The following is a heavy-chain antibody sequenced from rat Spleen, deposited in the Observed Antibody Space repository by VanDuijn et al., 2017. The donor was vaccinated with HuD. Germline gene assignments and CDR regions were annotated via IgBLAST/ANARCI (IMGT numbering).Heavy chain of an antibody. Sequence: EVQLVESGGGLVQPGRSLKLSCAASGFTFSDYYMAWVRQAPKKGLEWVASISYEGSSTYYGDSVKGRFTISRDNAKSTLYLQMNSLRSEDTATYYCARDTMGRGDYFDYWGQGVMVTVSS. CDR1: GFTFSDYY. D-gene: IGHD1-7*01. CDR2: ISYEGSST. J-gene: IGHJ2*01. CDR3: ARDTMGRGDYFDY. V-gene: IGHV5-22*01.